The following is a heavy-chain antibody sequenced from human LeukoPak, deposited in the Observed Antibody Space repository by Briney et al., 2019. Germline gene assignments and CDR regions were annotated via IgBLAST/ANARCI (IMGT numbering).Heavy chain of an antibody. CDR1: GYTFTSYY. J-gene: IGHJ3*02. V-gene: IGHV1-2*04. D-gene: IGHD6-13*01. CDR3: ARVGYSSSWYRRMVTQDPADAFDI. CDR2: INPNSGGT. Sequence: GASVKVSCKASGYTFTSYYMHWVRQAPGQGLEWMGWINPNSGGTNYAQKFQGWVTMTWDTSISTAYMELSRLRSDDTAVYYCARVGYSSSWYRRMVTQDPADAFDIWGQGTMVTVSS.